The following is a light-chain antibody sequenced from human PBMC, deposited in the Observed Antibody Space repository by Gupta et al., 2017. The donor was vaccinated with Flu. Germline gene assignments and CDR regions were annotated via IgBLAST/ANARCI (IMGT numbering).Light chain of an antibody. J-gene: IGLJ2*01. CDR1: SSDIGGYDY. Sequence: QSALTQPASVSGSPGQSITISCTGTSSDIGGYDYVSWYQQRPGKDPQLMIYDVGNRPSGVSNRFSGSKFGNTASLTISGLQADDEADYYCSAYTRGSAILVTFGGGTRLTV. V-gene: IGLV2-14*03. CDR3: SAYTRGSAILVT. CDR2: DVG.